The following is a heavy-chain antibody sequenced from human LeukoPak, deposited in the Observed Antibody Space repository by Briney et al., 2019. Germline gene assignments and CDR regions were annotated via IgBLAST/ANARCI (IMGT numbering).Heavy chain of an antibody. CDR2: ISGSGGST. CDR1: GFTFSSYA. CDR3: AKDLLSPIALRLFDY. D-gene: IGHD5-12*01. V-gene: IGHV3-23*01. J-gene: IGHJ4*02. Sequence: GGSLRLSCAASGFTFSSYAMSWVRQAPGKGLEWVSAISGSGGSTCYADSVKGRFTISRDNSKNTLYLQMNSLRAEDTAVYYCAKDLLSPIALRLFDYWGQGTLVTVSS.